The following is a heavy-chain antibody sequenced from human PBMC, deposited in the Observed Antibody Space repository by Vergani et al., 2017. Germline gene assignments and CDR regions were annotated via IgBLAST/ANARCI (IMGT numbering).Heavy chain of an antibody. CDR2: IYYSENK. V-gene: IGHV4-38-2*01. CDR3: ARCFRDEGMIYGGTVENWFDP. CDR1: GYSISSAFY. Sequence: QVQLQESGPGLVKPSETLSLTCAVSGYSISSAFYWGWIRQSPGKGLEWIGSIYYSENKFYNPSLESRVTLSIDPTKNQFSLKLKSVTAADTAVYYCARCFRDEGMIYGGTVENWFDPWGQGTLVTVSS. D-gene: IGHD3-22*01. J-gene: IGHJ5*02.